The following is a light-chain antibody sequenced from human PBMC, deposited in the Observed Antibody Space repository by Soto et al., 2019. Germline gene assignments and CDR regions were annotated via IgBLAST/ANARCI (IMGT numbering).Light chain of an antibody. Sequence: QSALTQPASVSGSPGQSITISCTGTSSDVGGYNYVSWYQQHPGKAPKLMIYEVSNRPSGVSNRFSGSKSGNTASLTISGLQAEDEADYYCSSYTRSNTLPFAFGPGTKLTVL. CDR3: SSYTRSNTLPFA. CDR1: SSDVGGYNY. V-gene: IGLV2-14*01. J-gene: IGLJ1*01. CDR2: EVS.